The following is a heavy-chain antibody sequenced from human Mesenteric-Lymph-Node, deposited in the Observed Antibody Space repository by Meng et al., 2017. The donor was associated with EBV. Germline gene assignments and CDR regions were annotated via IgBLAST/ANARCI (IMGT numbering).Heavy chain of an antibody. CDR1: GYTFSYHA. D-gene: IGHD1-26*01. V-gene: IGHV1-3*01. Sequence: VQLVHAGAGGNTPGASVRISCKAYGYTFSYHAIHWVRQAPGQGLEWMGWINGGQGNTKYSQTFRDRVTITRDTSASTAYMELHNLKSEDTAVFYCARDTGSPTGEFDYWGQGTLVTVSS. CDR2: INGGQGNT. CDR3: ARDTGSPTGEFDY. J-gene: IGHJ4*02.